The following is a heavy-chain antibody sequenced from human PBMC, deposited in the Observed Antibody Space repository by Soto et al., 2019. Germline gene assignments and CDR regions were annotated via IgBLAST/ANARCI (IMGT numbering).Heavy chain of an antibody. CDR1: DGSISSYY. Sequence: SETLSLTCTVSDGSISSYYWSWIRQPPGKGLEWIGYIYYSGSTNYNPSLKSRVTISVDTSKNQFSLKLSSVTAADTAVYYCARRYGYCFDYWGQGTLVTVSS. V-gene: IGHV4-59*08. D-gene: IGHD2-2*03. J-gene: IGHJ4*02. CDR3: ARRYGYCFDY. CDR2: IYYSGST.